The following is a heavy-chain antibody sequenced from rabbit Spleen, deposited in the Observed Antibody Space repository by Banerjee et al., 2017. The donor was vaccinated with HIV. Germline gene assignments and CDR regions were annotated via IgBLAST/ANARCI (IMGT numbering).Heavy chain of an antibody. CDR1: GFSFSDRDV. D-gene: IGHD6-1*01. J-gene: IGHJ6*01. CDR3: ARAYYSYAWAFDL. Sequence: QEQLVESGGGLVQPEGSLTLTCKASGFSFSDRDVMCWVRQAPGKGLEWIACIYSAGYDNTYYASWAKGRFTITRSTSLGTVTLQLNSLTAADTATYFCARAYYSYAWAFDLWGPGTLVTVS. V-gene: IGHV1S47*01. CDR2: IYSAGYDNT.